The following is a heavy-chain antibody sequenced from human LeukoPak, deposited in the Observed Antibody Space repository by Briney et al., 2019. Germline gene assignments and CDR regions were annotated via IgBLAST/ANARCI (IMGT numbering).Heavy chain of an antibody. J-gene: IGHJ4*02. D-gene: IGHD1-20*01. V-gene: IGHV1-2*02. CDR3: ARGSSLTGNRVPSDY. Sequence: EASVKVSCKASGYSFTGYYIHWVRQAPGQGLDWMGWISPNNGDTKYAQNFRGRVTMTGDTSITTAYMEMSTLTSDDTAMYYCARGSSLTGNRVPSDYWGQGTLVTVSS. CDR2: ISPNNGDT. CDR1: GYSFTGYY.